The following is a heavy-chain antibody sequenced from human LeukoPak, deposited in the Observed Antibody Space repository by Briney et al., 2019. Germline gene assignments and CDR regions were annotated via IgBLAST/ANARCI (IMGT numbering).Heavy chain of an antibody. J-gene: IGHJ4*02. CDR1: GFTFSTYG. D-gene: IGHD1-26*01. Sequence: PGGSLRLSCAASGFTFSTYGMHWVRQAPGKGLEWVAVISHDGSNEFYADSVKGRFTISRDSSKNTLYLEMNSLRVEDTAVYYCAKDRYNGTTSPFEYWGQGTLVTVSS. CDR2: ISHDGSNE. CDR3: AKDRYNGTTSPFEY. V-gene: IGHV3-30*18.